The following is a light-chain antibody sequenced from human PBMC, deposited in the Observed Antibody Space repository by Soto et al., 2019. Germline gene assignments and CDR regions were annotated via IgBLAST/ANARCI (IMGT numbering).Light chain of an antibody. CDR3: SSYADTNNLV. J-gene: IGLJ2*01. Sequence: QSALTQPPSASGSPGQSVTISCTGTSSDIGGYNFVSWYQQHPGKAPKLMIDEVNKRPSGVPDRCSGSKSGNTASPTVSGLQEEEEANYCCSSYADTNNLVFGGGTKVTVL. CDR2: EVN. CDR1: SSDIGGYNF. V-gene: IGLV2-8*01.